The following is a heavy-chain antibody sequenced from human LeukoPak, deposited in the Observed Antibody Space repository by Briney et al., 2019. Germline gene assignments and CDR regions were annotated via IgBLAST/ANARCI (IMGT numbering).Heavy chain of an antibody. CDR1: GFTFSSYA. D-gene: IGHD1-26*01. CDR3: AKGYRRGSYSPLDY. Sequence: GGSLRLSCAASGFTFSSYAMSWVRQAPGKGLEWVSAISGSGGSTYYADSVKGRFTISRDNSKNTLYLQMNSLRAEDTAVYYCAKGYRRGSYSPLDYWGQGTLVTVSS. V-gene: IGHV3-23*01. CDR2: ISGSGGST. J-gene: IGHJ4*02.